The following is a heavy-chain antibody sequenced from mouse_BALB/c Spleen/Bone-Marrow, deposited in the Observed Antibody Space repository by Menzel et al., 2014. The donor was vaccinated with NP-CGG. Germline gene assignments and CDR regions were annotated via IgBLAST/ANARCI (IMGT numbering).Heavy chain of an antibody. D-gene: IGHD2-4*01. CDR3: ARHAYYDQTEVSFVY. Sequence: VESGGGLVKSGGSLKLSCAASGLSFNSYGMSWVRQTPEKRLEWVATISGGGSYTFYPDSVKGRFTISRDNAKNXLYLQLSSLRSEDTALYYCARHAYYDQTEVSFVYWGQGTLVTVSA. CDR2: ISGGGSYT. V-gene: IGHV5-9-2*01. J-gene: IGHJ3*01. CDR1: GLSFNSYG.